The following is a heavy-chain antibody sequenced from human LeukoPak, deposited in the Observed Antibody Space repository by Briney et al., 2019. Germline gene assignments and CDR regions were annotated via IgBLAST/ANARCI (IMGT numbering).Heavy chain of an antibody. D-gene: IGHD2-21*02. J-gene: IGHJ4*02. CDR1: GFTFSSYA. V-gene: IGHV3-23*01. CDR3: VKGPPHCGGDCCSDY. CDR2: ISGSGGST. Sequence: GGSLRLSCAASGFTFSSYAMSWVRQAPGKGLEWVSAISGSGGSTYYADSVKGRFTISRDNSKNTLYLQMNSLRAEDTAVYFCVKGPPHCGGDCCSDYWGQGTLVSVSS.